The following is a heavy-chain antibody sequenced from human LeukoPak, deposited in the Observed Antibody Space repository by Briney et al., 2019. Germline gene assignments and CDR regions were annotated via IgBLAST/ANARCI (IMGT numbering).Heavy chain of an antibody. Sequence: SGTLSLTCTVSGGSINSYYWSWIRQPPGKGLECIGYIHYTGSTNYNPSLKSRVTISVDTSKNQFSLKLSSVTAADTAVYYCARQRSSYDSSGYYYHWGQGTLVTVSS. CDR2: IHYTGST. D-gene: IGHD3-22*01. J-gene: IGHJ5*02. CDR1: GGSINSYY. V-gene: IGHV4-59*08. CDR3: ARQRSSYDSSGYYYH.